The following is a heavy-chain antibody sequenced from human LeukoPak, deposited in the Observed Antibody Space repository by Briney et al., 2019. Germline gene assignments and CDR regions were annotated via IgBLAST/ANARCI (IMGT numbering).Heavy chain of an antibody. Sequence: GGSLRLSCAASGFTFSSYAMSWVRQAPGKGLEWVAVIWYDGSNKYYADSVKGRFTISRDNSKNTLYLQMNSLRAEDTAVYYCARDHYGGNSVLPYWGQGTLVTVSS. CDR3: ARDHYGGNSVLPY. D-gene: IGHD4-23*01. J-gene: IGHJ4*02. V-gene: IGHV3-33*08. CDR1: GFTFSSYA. CDR2: IWYDGSNK.